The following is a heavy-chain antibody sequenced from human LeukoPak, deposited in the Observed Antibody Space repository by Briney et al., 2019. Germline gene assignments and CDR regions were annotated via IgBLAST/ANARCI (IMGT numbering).Heavy chain of an antibody. J-gene: IGHJ5*02. CDR1: GCTFTSYW. D-gene: IGHD3-10*01. CDR3: ARHVYYGSGISFDP. Sequence: ASVKVSCKASGCTFTSYWISWVRQMPGKGLEWMGRIDPSDSYTNYSPSFQGHVTISADKSISTAYLQWSSLKASDTAMYYCARHVYYGSGISFDPWGQGTLVTVSS. V-gene: IGHV5-10-1*01. CDR2: IDPSDSYT.